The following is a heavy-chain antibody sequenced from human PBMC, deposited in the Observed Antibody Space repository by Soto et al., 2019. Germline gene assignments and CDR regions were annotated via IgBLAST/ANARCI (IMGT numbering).Heavy chain of an antibody. V-gene: IGHV5-51*01. Sequence: GESLKISCKGSGYSFTSYWIGWVRQMPGKGLEWMGIIYPGDSDTRYSPSFQGQVTISADKSISTAYLQWSSLKASDTAMYYCARFKNWDLYYYYGMDVWGQGTTATVSS. CDR1: GYSFTSYW. CDR2: IYPGDSDT. J-gene: IGHJ6*02. CDR3: ARFKNWDLYYYYGMDV. D-gene: IGHD7-27*01.